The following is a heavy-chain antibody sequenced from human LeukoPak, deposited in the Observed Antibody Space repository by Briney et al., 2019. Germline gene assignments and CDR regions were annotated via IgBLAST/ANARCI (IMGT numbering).Heavy chain of an antibody. J-gene: IGHJ5*02. CDR1: GGSISSYY. CDR3: ASDIAAAGSRRFDP. CDR2: IYYSGST. Sequence: ETLSLTCTVSGGSISSYYWSWIRQPPGKGLEWIGYIYYSGSTNYNPSLKSRVTISLDTSKNQFSLKLSSVTAADTAVYYCASDIAAAGSRRFDPWGQGTLVTVSS. D-gene: IGHD6-13*01. V-gene: IGHV4-59*01.